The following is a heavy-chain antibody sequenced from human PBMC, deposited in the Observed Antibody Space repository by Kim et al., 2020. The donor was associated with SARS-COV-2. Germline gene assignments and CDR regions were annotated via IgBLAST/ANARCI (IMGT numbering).Heavy chain of an antibody. V-gene: IGHV4-61*01. CDR2: IYYSGST. J-gene: IGHJ3*02. CDR1: GGSVSSGSYY. Sequence: SETLSLTCTVSGGSVSSGSYYWSWIRQPPGKGLEWIGYIYYSGSTNYNPSLKSRVTISVDTSKNQFSLKLSSVTAADTAVYYCARDPLPYIGVPASAFDIWGQGTMGTVSS. CDR3: ARDPLPYIGVPASAFDI. D-gene: IGHD2-2*01.